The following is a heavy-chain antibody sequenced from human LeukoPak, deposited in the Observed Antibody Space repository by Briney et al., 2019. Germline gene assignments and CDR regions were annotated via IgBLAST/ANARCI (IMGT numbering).Heavy chain of an antibody. J-gene: IGHJ4*02. D-gene: IGHD6-6*01. CDR3: ARSIYTTSSHPYFLDY. CDR1: GGSISSHY. V-gene: IGHV4-59*11. Sequence: SETLSLTCTVSGGSISSHYWSWIRQPPGKGLEWIGYIQYSGSTNYNPSLQSRATISVDTSKNQFSLKLTSVTAADTAVYYCARSIYTTSSHPYFLDYWGQGTLVTVSS. CDR2: IQYSGST.